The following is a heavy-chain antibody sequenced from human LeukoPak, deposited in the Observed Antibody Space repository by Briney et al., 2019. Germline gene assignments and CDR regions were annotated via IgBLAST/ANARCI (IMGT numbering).Heavy chain of an antibody. CDR3: SRVSTSGSYGRFDALHI. CDR1: GFTFGDYA. V-gene: IGHV3-49*03. J-gene: IGHJ3*02. Sequence: GALILSCRTSGFTFGDYALSWFRKAPGKGLEWVGFIRSKVYGGTTEYAASVKGRVIISRDDSESIAYLQMNSLKIEDTAMYYCSRVSTSGSYGRFDALHIWSQGTMVTVSS. D-gene: IGHD6-19*01. CDR2: IRSKVYGGTT.